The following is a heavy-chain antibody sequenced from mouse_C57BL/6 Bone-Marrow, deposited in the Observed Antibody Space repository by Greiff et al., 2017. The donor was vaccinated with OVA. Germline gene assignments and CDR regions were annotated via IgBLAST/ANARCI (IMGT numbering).Heavy chain of an antibody. CDR3: ARLGPFPYSRSGDY. Sequence: QVQLQQPGAELVKPGASVKMSCKASGYTFTSYWITWVKQRPGQGLEWIGDIYPGSGSTNYNEKFKSKATLTVDTSSSTAYMQLSSLTSEDATVYYCARLGPFPYSRSGDYWGQGTTLTVSS. V-gene: IGHV1-55*01. D-gene: IGHD1-1*01. CDR1: GYTFTSYW. CDR2: IYPGSGST. J-gene: IGHJ2*01.